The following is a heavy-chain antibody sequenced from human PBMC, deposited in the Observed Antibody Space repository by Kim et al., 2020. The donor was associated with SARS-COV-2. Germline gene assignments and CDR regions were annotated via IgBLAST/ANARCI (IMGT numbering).Heavy chain of an antibody. D-gene: IGHD2-8*02. CDR3: TRGGVGYHDDKSKMSA. CDR1: GFNFRRYW. CDR2: ISSDGRDT. J-gene: IGHJ6*02. Sequence: GGSLRLSCAASGFNFRRYWMYWVRQSPGRGLVWVARISSDGRDTSYADSVKGRFAISRDNAKNALFLQMNSLRGEDTALYYCTRGGVGYHDDKSKMSAWGQGPTVRVS. V-gene: IGHV3-74*01.